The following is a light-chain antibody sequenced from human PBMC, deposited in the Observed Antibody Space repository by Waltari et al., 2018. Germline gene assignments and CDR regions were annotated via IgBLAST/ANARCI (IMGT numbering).Light chain of an antibody. CDR2: DNN. J-gene: IGLJ3*02. CDR3: GTWDNSLSAWV. Sequence: QSVLTQSPSVSAAPGQKVTISCSGSTSNIGDNYVSWFQQLPGTAPRLLIYDNNKRPSGIPDRFSGSKSGTSATLGITGLQTGDEADYYCGTWDNSLSAWVFGGGTKLTVL. V-gene: IGLV1-51*01. CDR1: TSNIGDNY.